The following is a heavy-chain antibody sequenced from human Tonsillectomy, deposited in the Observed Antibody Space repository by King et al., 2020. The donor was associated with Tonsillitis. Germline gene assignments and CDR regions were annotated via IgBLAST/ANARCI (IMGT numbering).Heavy chain of an antibody. V-gene: IGHV3-23*04. Sequence: VQLVESGGGLVQPGGSLRLPCAASGFTFSSYAMSWVRQAPGKGLEWVSGISGSGGSTYNAESVKGRFTISRDNSKNTLYLQMYSLRAEDTAVYYCAKGLYNWNDRVHYDYWGQGTLVTVSS. D-gene: IGHD1-20*01. J-gene: IGHJ4*02. CDR3: AKGLYNWNDRVHYDY. CDR1: GFTFSSYA. CDR2: ISGSGGST.